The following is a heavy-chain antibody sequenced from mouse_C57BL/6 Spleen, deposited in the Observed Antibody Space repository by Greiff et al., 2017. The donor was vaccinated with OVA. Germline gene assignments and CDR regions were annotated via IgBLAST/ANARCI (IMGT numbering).Heavy chain of an antibody. J-gene: IGHJ4*01. CDR1: GFTFSDYG. D-gene: IGHD4-1*01. CDR3: ARRELGGAMDY. V-gene: IGHV5-17*01. CDR2: ISSGSSTI. Sequence: DVMLVESGGGLVKPGGSLKLSCAASGFTFSDYGMHWVRQAPEKGLEWVAYISSGSSTIYYADTVKGRFTISRDNAKTTLFLQMTSLRSEDTAMYYCARRELGGAMDYWGQGTSVTVSS.